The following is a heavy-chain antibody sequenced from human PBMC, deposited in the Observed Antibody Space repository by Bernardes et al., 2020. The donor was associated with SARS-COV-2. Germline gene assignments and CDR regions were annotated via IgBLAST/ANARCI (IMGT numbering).Heavy chain of an antibody. V-gene: IGHV3-7*04. CDR3: ARVGFVDEGIDY. J-gene: IGHJ4*02. CDR1: GGSISSTTYY. D-gene: IGHD1-26*01. Sequence: ESLSLTCTVSGGSISSTTYYWAWVLQAPGKGLEWVANIKEDGSKRNYVDSVKGRFTISRDNAKGSLYLHMNSLRAEDAALYYCARVGFVDEGIDYWGQGSLVTVSS. CDR2: IKEDGSKR.